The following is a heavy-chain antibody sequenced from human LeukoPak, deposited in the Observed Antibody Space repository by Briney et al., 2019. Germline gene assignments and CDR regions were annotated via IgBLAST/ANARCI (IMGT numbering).Heavy chain of an antibody. CDR1: GFTFSSYA. CDR3: AIRQTTVTFSSDY. Sequence: GGSLRLSCAASGFTFSSYAMSWVRQAPGKGLEGVSAISGSGGSTYYADSVKGRFTISRDNSKNTLYLQMNSLRAEDTAVYYCAIRQTTVTFSSDYWGQGTLVTVSS. D-gene: IGHD4-17*01. J-gene: IGHJ4*02. CDR2: ISGSGGST. V-gene: IGHV3-23*01.